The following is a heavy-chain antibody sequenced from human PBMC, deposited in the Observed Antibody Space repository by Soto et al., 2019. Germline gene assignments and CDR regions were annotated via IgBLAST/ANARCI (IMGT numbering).Heavy chain of an antibody. Sequence: PGESLKISCKGSGYSFTSYWIGWVRQMAGKGLEWMGIIYPGDSDTRYSPSFQGQVTISADKSISTAYLQWSSLKASDTAMYYCSRRGIAAAAPNGGSFYDYWGQGTLVTVSS. D-gene: IGHD6-13*01. CDR3: SRRGIAAAAPNGGSFYDY. CDR1: GYSFTSYW. V-gene: IGHV5-51*01. J-gene: IGHJ4*02. CDR2: IYPGDSDT.